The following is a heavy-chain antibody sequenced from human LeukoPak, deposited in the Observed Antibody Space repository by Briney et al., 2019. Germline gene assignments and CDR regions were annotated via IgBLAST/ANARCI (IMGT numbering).Heavy chain of an antibody. D-gene: IGHD6-13*01. J-gene: IGHJ5*02. CDR3: AKPGKEAAAGTGLGFDP. V-gene: IGHV3-23*01. CDR2: ISGSGGTT. CDR1: GFTFSSYA. Sequence: GGSLRLSCAASGFTFSSYAMSWVRQAPGKGLEWVSGISGSGGTTYYADSVKGRFTISRDNSKNTLYLQMNSLRAEDTAVYYCAKPGKEAAAGTGLGFDPWGQGTLVTVSS.